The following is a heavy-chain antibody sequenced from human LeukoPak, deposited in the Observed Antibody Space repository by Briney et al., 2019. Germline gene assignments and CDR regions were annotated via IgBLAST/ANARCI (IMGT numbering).Heavy chain of an antibody. V-gene: IGHV3-23*01. Sequence: PGGSLRLSCASSGFTFNPYAMSGVRQAPGKGLEWVAVIDGVGDRTYYADSVKGRFTISRDNSKDTVFLQMNSLKADDTAVYYCAKASRQAAVASHLYYRGQGSLVTVSS. D-gene: IGHD6-19*01. CDR3: AKASRQAAVASHLYY. CDR1: GFTFNPYA. J-gene: IGHJ4*02. CDR2: IDGVGDRT.